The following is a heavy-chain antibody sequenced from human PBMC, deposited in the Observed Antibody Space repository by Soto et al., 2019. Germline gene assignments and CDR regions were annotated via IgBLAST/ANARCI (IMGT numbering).Heavy chain of an antibody. CDR2: IKQSGSDR. Sequence: EVQLVESGGGLVQPGGSLGLSCAASGFTFSSYWMSWVRLAPGKGLEWVAHIKQSGSDRYYVDSVRGRFTISRDNAKNSLYLKMNSLRVEDTAMYYCASVKSWAVSPWGQGTLVTVSS. V-gene: IGHV3-7*01. J-gene: IGHJ5*02. CDR3: ASVKSWAVSP. CDR1: GFTFSSYW. D-gene: IGHD3-10*01.